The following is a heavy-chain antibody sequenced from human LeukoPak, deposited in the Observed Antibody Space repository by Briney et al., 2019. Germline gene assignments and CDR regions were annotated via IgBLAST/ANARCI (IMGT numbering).Heavy chain of an antibody. D-gene: IGHD2-15*01. V-gene: IGHV1-18*01. J-gene: IGHJ4*02. Sequence: ASVTVSCTASGYTFTSYGISWVRQAPGQGLEWMGWISAYNGNTNYAQKLQGRVTMTTDTSTSTAYMELRSLRSDDTAVYYCARDQFPDIVVVVAAKPPDYWGQGTLVTVSS. CDR3: ARDQFPDIVVVVAAKPPDY. CDR2: ISAYNGNT. CDR1: GYTFTSYG.